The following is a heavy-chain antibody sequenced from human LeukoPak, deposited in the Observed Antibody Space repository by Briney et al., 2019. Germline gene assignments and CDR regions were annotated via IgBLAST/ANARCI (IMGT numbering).Heavy chain of an antibody. CDR3: ARGIAVAGSYYYYYMDV. CDR2: INTDGSST. CDR1: GFTFSSYW. D-gene: IGHD6-19*01. J-gene: IGHJ6*03. V-gene: IGHV3-74*01. Sequence: SGGSLRLSCAASGFTFSSYWMHWVRQAPGKGLVWVSRINTDGSSTSYADSVKGRFTISRDNAKNTLYLQMNSLRAEDTAVYYCARGIAVAGSYYYYYMDVWGKGTTVTVSS.